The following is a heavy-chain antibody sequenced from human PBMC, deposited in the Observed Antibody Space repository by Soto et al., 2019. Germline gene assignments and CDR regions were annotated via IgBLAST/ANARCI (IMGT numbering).Heavy chain of an antibody. V-gene: IGHV3-23*04. CDR1: GFTFSSSP. CDR2: IRKDGGSM. D-gene: IGHD3-3*01. CDR3: VRDRYNMSDFWSAFSSD. Sequence: EVELVQSGGGFVQPGGSLRLSCAASGFTFSSSPMSWVRQVPGKGLEWMSAIRKDGGSMYYRDSVKGRFTISRDNSKNTSSLRMKNLRSEDTAIYYGVRDRYNMSDFWSAFSSDWGQGALVIVSS. J-gene: IGHJ4*02.